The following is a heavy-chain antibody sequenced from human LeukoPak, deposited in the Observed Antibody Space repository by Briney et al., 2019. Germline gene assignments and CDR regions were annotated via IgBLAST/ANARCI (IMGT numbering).Heavy chain of an antibody. D-gene: IGHD4-17*01. J-gene: IGHJ4*02. Sequence: GGSLRLSCAAPGLTVISNYISWVRQAPGKGLEWVSIIYSGGSTYYTDSVRGRFTISRDNSKNTLYLQMNSLTTEDTAVYYCARDVAYGAAGYWGQGTLVTVSS. V-gene: IGHV3-66*02. CDR1: GLTVISNY. CDR3: ARDVAYGAAGY. CDR2: IYSGGST.